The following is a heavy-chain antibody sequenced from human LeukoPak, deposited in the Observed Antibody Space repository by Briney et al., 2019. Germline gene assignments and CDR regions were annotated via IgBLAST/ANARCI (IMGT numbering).Heavy chain of an antibody. CDR2: ISSSSSYI. Sequence: GGSLRLSCAASGFTFSSYSMNWVRQAPGKGLEWVSSISSSSSYIYYADSVKGRFTISRDNAKNSLYLQMNSLRAEDTAVYYCARGPLEWFPFDIWGQGTMVTVSS. CDR1: GFTFSSYS. J-gene: IGHJ3*02. CDR3: ARGPLEWFPFDI. D-gene: IGHD3-3*01. V-gene: IGHV3-21*01.